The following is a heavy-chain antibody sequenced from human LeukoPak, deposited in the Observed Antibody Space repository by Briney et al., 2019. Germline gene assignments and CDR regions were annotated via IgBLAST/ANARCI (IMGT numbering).Heavy chain of an antibody. CDR1: GYTFTSYA. Sequence: AASVKVSCKASGYTFTSYAMHWVRQAPGQRLEWMGWINAGNGNTKYSQKFQGRVTMTRDTSISTAYMELSRLRSDDTAVYYCARDLLLKPHYYDSSGPLGYWGQGTLVTVSS. CDR2: INAGNGNT. V-gene: IGHV1-3*01. CDR3: ARDLLLKPHYYDSSGPLGY. D-gene: IGHD3-22*01. J-gene: IGHJ4*02.